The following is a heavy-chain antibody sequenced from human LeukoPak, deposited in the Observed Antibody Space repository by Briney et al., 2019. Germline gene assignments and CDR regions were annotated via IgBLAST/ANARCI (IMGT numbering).Heavy chain of an antibody. CDR1: GFTFSSYW. CDR2: IKQDGSEK. Sequence: GGSLRLSCAASGFTFSSYWMSWVRQAPGKGLEWVANIKQDGSEKYYVDSVKGRFTISRDNAKNSLYLQMNSLRAEDTAVYYCAREVGERFVVVPAAPIYFDYWGQGTLVTVSS. D-gene: IGHD2-2*01. J-gene: IGHJ4*02. V-gene: IGHV3-7*03. CDR3: AREVGERFVVVPAAPIYFDY.